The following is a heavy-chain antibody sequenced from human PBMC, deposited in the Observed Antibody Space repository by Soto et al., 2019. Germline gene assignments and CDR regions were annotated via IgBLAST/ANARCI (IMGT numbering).Heavy chain of an antibody. CDR3: ARDFAPMGGRFDP. CDR2: IYYSGST. Sequence: SETLSLTCTVSGGSISSYYWSWIRQPPGKGLEWIGYIYYSGSTNYNPSLKSRVTISVDTSKNQFSLKLSSVTAADTAVYYCARDFAPMGGRFDPWGQGTLVTVSS. V-gene: IGHV4-59*01. J-gene: IGHJ5*02. CDR1: GGSISSYY. D-gene: IGHD3-16*01.